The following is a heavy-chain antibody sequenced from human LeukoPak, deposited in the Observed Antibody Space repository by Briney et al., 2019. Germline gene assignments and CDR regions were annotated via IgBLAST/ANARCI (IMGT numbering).Heavy chain of an antibody. CDR3: ARETDSSGYYYWFDP. J-gene: IGHJ5*02. Sequence: SETLSLTCTVSVGSVSSGSYYWSWIRQPAGKGLEWIGRIYTSGSTNYNPSLKSRVTISVDTSKNQFSLKLSSVTAADTAVYYCARETDSSGYYYWFDPWGQGTLVTVSS. CDR2: IYTSGST. CDR1: VGSVSSGSYY. V-gene: IGHV4-61*02. D-gene: IGHD3-22*01.